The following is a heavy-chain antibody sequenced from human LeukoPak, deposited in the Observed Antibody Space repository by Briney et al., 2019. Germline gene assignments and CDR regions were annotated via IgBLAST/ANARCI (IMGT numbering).Heavy chain of an antibody. CDR1: GGSFSGYY. V-gene: IGHV4-34*01. CDR3: ARRGYSYGDDY. Sequence: PSETLSLTCAVYGGSFSGYYWSWIRQPPGEGLEWIGEINHSGSTNYNPSLKSRVTISVDTSKNQFSLKLSSVTAADTAVYYCARRGYSYGDDYWGQGTLVTVSS. D-gene: IGHD5-18*01. J-gene: IGHJ4*02. CDR2: INHSGST.